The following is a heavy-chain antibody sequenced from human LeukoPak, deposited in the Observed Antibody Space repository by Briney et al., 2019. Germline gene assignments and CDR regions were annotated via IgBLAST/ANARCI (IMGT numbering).Heavy chain of an antibody. Sequence: GGSLRLSCAASGFTFSTHSMNWVRQAPGKGLEWVSSISSSSSYTYYADSVKGRFTISRDNAKNSLYLQMNSLRAEDTAVYYCARAAKGSGWYRPPEYFQHWGQGTLVTVSS. CDR1: GFTFSTHS. CDR2: ISSSSSYT. D-gene: IGHD6-19*01. CDR3: ARAAKGSGWYRPPEYFQH. J-gene: IGHJ1*01. V-gene: IGHV3-21*04.